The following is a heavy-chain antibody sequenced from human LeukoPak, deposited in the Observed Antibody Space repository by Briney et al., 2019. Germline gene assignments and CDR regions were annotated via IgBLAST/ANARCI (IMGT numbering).Heavy chain of an antibody. J-gene: IGHJ5*02. CDR1: GYSFTSYW. CDR3: ARLRDIVVVPADNWFDP. D-gene: IGHD2-2*01. CDR2: IYPGDSDT. V-gene: IGHV5-51*01. Sequence: GESLKISCKGSGYSFTSYWIGWVRQMPGKGLEWMGIIYPGDSDTRYSPSFQGQVTISADKSISTAYLQWSSLKASDTAMYYCARLRDIVVVPADNWFDPWAREPWSPSPQ.